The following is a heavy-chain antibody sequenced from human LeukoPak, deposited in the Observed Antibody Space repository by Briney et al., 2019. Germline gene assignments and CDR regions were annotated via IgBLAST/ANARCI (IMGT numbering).Heavy chain of an antibody. V-gene: IGHV3-23*01. D-gene: IGHD3-9*01. CDR2: ITGSGTST. J-gene: IGHJ4*02. Sequence: GASLRLSCVASGFTFSNYAMSWVRQAPGKGREWVSAITGSGTSTYYADSLKGRLTISRDNSKNTVFLQMNSLRHEDTAIYYCVIWGDYDVLTGYYVPDYWGQGTLVTVSS. CDR3: VIWGDYDVLTGYYVPDY. CDR1: GFTFSNYA.